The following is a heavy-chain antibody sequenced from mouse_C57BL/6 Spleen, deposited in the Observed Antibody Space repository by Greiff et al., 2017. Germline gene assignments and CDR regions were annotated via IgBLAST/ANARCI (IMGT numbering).Heavy chain of an antibody. D-gene: IGHD2-1*01. Sequence: EVQLVESGGGLVQPKGSLKLSCAASGFSFNTYAMNWVRQAPGKGLEWVARIRSKSNNYATYYADSVKDRFTISRDDSESMLYLQMNNLKTEDTAMYYCVRHDGKGWFAYWGQGTLVTVSA. CDR3: VRHDGKGWFAY. J-gene: IGHJ3*01. CDR1: GFSFNTYA. V-gene: IGHV10-1*01. CDR2: IRSKSNNYAT.